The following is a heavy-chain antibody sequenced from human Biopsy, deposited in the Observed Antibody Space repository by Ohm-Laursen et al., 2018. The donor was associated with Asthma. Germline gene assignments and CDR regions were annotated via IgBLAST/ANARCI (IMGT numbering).Heavy chain of an antibody. J-gene: IGHJ4*02. CDR1: GFSLSTLGVG. D-gene: IGHD3-10*01. CDR2: IFLDDDK. V-gene: IGHV2-5*02. CDR3: AHAQTSWNYYGSGNYLYHFDS. Sequence: QTLTLTCTVSGFSLSTLGVGVGWFRQSPGKALEWLAPIFLDDDKRYSPSLKSRPTIAKDTSRSQVVLTMTNMDPVDAGTYFCAHAQTSWNYYGSGNYLYHFDSWGQGTLVTVSS.